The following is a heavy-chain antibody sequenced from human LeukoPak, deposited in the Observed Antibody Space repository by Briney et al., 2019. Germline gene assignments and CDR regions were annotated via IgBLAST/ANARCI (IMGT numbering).Heavy chain of an antibody. Sequence: SETLSLTCTVSGGSFSSGSYYWSWIRQPPGKGLEWIGYIYYSGSAKYNPSLKSRVTISVDTSKNQFSLKLTSVTAADTAVYYCARGFGDWGLSWFDPWGQGTLVTVSS. D-gene: IGHD3-10*01. CDR2: IYYSGSA. CDR3: ARGFGDWGLSWFDP. CDR1: GGSFSSGSYY. V-gene: IGHV4-61*01. J-gene: IGHJ5*02.